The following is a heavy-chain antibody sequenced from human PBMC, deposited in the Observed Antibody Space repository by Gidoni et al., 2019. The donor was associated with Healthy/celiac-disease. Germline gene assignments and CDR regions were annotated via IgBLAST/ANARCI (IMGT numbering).Heavy chain of an antibody. V-gene: IGHV5-51*01. CDR1: GYSFTSYW. CDR3: ARLGGRTVTFVNWFDP. J-gene: IGHJ5*02. D-gene: IGHD4-17*01. CDR2: LYPGDSDT. Sequence: EVQLVQSGAAAQKPGESLKISCKGSGYSFTSYWIGWVRQMLGKGLEWLGILYPGDSDTRYSPSFQGQITISADKSISTAYLQWSSLKASDTAMYYCARLGGRTVTFVNWFDPWGQGTLVTVSS.